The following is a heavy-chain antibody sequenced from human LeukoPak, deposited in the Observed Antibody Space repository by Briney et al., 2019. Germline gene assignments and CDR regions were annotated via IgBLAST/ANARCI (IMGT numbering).Heavy chain of an antibody. D-gene: IGHD2-2*01. J-gene: IGHJ5*02. CDR2: IYYTGRT. Sequence: PSQTLSLTCTVSGGSINSGGYYWNWIRQHPGKGPEGYGYIYYTGRTFYNPSLKSRVTMSADTSKNEFSLRLSSVTAADTAVYYCARGYCTTTSCYFPLKGFDPWGQGTLVTVSS. CDR1: GGSINSGGYY. CDR3: ARGYCTTTSCYFPLKGFDP. V-gene: IGHV4-31*03.